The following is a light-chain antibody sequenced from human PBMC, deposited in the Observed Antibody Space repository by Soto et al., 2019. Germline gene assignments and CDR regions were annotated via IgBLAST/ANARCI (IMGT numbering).Light chain of an antibody. J-gene: IGKJ1*01. CDR1: QSVSSN. V-gene: IGKV3-15*01. CDR3: QQYNNWPPWT. CDR2: GAS. Sequence: DIMMKQSRAGMSVCPGGRATLSYRASQSVSSNLAWYQQKPGQAPRLLIYGASTRATGIPARFSGSGSGTEFTLTISSLQSEDFAVYHCQQYNNWPPWTVGQGTKVDIK.